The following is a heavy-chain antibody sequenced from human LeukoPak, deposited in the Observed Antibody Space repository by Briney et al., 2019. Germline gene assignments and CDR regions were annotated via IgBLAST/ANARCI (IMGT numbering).Heavy chain of an antibody. V-gene: IGHV3-23*01. J-gene: IGHJ5*02. Sequence: GGSLRLSCAASGFTFSSYAMSWVRQAPGKGLEWVSGISCSGDNKYYADSVKGRFTIPRDNSKNTLYLQMNSLRADDTAVYYCAKGGLVHRFDPWGQGTLVTVSS. CDR2: ISCSGDNK. CDR1: GFTFSSYA. CDR3: AKGGLVHRFDP.